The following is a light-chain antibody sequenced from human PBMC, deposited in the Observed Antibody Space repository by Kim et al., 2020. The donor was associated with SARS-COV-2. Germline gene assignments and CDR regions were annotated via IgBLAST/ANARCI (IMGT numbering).Light chain of an antibody. J-gene: IGLJ1*01. Sequence: PGKTARITCGGTGIGSKGVHWYQQKPAQAPVLVIYSDTDRPSGIPERFSGSISADTASLTISRVKAGDEADYYCQVWDSSSYHYLFGTGTKVTVL. CDR2: SDT. V-gene: IGLV3-21*04. CDR1: GIGSKG. CDR3: QVWDSSSYHYL.